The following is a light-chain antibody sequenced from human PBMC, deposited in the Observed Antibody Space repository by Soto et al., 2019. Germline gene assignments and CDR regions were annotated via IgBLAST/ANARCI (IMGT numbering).Light chain of an antibody. V-gene: IGLV4-69*01. CDR2: LNSDGSH. Sequence: QLVLTQSPSASASLGASAKLTCTLSSGHSNYAIAWHQQQSEKGPRYLIKLNSDGSHSKGDGIPDLFSGSSSGAERYLTISSLQSEDEADYYCLTWGSGIVVLGGGTQLTVL. J-gene: IGLJ2*01. CDR3: LTWGSGIVV. CDR1: SGHSNYA.